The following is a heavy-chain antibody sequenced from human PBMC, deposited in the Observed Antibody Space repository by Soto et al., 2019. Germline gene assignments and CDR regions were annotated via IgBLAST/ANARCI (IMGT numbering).Heavy chain of an antibody. Sequence: GGSLRLSCAASGFTFSSYGMHWVRQAPGKGLEWVAVIWYDGSNKYYADSVKGRFTISRDNSKNTLYLQMNSLRAEDTAVYYCARAVDDYGDYVLGYWGQGTLVTVSS. J-gene: IGHJ4*02. CDR1: GFTFSSYG. CDR2: IWYDGSNK. D-gene: IGHD4-17*01. V-gene: IGHV3-33*01. CDR3: ARAVDDYGDYVLGY.